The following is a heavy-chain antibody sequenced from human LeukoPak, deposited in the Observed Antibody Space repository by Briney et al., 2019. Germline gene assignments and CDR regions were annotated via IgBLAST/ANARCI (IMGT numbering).Heavy chain of an antibody. CDR3: AREIWEYYYDSSGYRVYYFDY. Sequence: GASVKVSCKASGYTFTTYGISWVRQAPGQGLEWMGWISPYNGHTNYAQKLQGRVTMTRDMSTSTVYMELSSLRSEDTAVYYCAREIWEYYYDSSGYRVYYFDYWGQETLVTVSS. V-gene: IGHV1-18*01. CDR2: ISPYNGHT. J-gene: IGHJ4*02. CDR1: GYTFTTYG. D-gene: IGHD3-22*01.